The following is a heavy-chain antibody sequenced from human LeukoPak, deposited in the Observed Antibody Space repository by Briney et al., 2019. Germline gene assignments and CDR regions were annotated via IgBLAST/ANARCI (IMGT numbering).Heavy chain of an antibody. CDR3: AKVIGRDGYSPDPMGY. J-gene: IGHJ4*02. CDR2: IYSGGST. CDR1: GFTVSSNY. Sequence: GGSLRLSCAASGFTVSSNYMSWVRQAPGKGLEWVSVIYSGGSTYYADSVKGRFTISRDNSKNTLYLQMNSLRAEDTAVYYCAKVIGRDGYSPDPMGYWGQGTLVTVSS. D-gene: IGHD5-24*01. V-gene: IGHV3-53*01.